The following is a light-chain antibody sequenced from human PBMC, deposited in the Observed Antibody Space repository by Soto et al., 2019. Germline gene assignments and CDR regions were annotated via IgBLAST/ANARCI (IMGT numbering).Light chain of an antibody. J-gene: IGLJ2*01. CDR2: EVS. CDR1: SSDVGAYNY. Sequence: QSALTQPASVSGSPGQSITISCSGTSSDVGAYNYVSWYQHHPGKAPKLMIYEVSNRPSGVSNRFSGSKSGNTASPTISGLQPEDEGDYYCTSCTSSNSPHVVFGGGTKLTVL. CDR3: TSCTSSNSPHVV. V-gene: IGLV2-14*01.